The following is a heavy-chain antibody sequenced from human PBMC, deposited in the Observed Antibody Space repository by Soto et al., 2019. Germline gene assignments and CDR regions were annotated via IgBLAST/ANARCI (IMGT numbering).Heavy chain of an antibody. Sequence: SETLSLTCTVSGGSISSGDYYWSWIRQPPGKGLEWIGYIYYSGSTYYNPSLKSRVTISVDTSKNQFSLKLSSVTAADTAVYYCARHSHYDFWSGYYRSPGWFDPWGQGTLVTV. J-gene: IGHJ5*02. CDR3: ARHSHYDFWSGYYRSPGWFDP. CDR2: IYYSGST. V-gene: IGHV4-30-4*01. D-gene: IGHD3-3*01. CDR1: GGSISSGDYY.